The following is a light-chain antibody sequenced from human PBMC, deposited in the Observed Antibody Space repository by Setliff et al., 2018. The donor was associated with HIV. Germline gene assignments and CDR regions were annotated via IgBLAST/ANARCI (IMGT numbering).Light chain of an antibody. Sequence: VLTQPASVSGSPGQSITISCTGTSSDVGGYNYVSWYQQHPGKAPKVMIYDVSNRPSGVSNRFSGSKSGNTASLTISGLQAEDEADYYCSSYTSSSTLVFGTGTKVTVL. V-gene: IGLV2-14*03. J-gene: IGLJ1*01. CDR2: DVS. CDR1: SSDVGGYNY. CDR3: SSYTSSSTLV.